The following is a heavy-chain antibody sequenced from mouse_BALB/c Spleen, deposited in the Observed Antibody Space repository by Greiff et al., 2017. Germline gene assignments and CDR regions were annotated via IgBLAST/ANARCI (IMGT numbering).Heavy chain of an antibody. V-gene: IGHV2-9-2*01. CDR2: IWTGGGT. CDR1: GFSLTSYD. J-gene: IGHJ4*01. Sequence: VKLVESGPGLVAPSQSLSITCTVSGFSLTSYDISWIRQPPGKGLEWLGVIWTGGGTNYNSAFMSRLSISKDNSKSQVFLKMNSLQTDDTAIYYCVRDARGQGAMDYWGQGTSVTVSS. CDR3: VRDARGQGAMDY. D-gene: IGHD3-1*01.